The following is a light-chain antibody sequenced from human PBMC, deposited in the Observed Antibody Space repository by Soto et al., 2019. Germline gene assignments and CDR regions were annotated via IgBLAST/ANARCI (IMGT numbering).Light chain of an antibody. J-gene: IGKJ1*01. CDR2: GAS. V-gene: IGKV3-15*01. Sequence: EIVMTQSPATLSVSPGERATLSCRASQSVSSNLAWYQQKPGQAPRLLIYGASTRATGIPARFSGSGSGTEFTLTLSSLQSEDLAIYYCQQYXNWWTFGQGTSVAIK. CDR3: QQYXNWWT. CDR1: QSVSSN.